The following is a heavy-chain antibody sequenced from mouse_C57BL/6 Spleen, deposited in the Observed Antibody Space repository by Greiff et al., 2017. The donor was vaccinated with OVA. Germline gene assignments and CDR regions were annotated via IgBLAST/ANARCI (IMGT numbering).Heavy chain of an antibody. J-gene: IGHJ1*03. D-gene: IGHD1-1*01. CDR3: ARSYYYGSSYGYFDV. CDR2: IYPGDGDT. V-gene: IGHV1-80*01. Sequence: QVQLQQSGAELVKPGASVKISCKASGYAFSSYWMNWVKQRPGKGLAWIGQIYPGDGDTNYNGKFKGKATLTADKSSSTAYMQLSSLTSEDSAVYFCARSYYYGSSYGYFDVWGTGTTVTVSS. CDR1: GYAFSSYW.